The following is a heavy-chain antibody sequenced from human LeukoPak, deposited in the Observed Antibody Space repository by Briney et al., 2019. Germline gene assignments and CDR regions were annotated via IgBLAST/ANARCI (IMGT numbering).Heavy chain of an antibody. CDR1: GFIFSTYE. D-gene: IGHD3-10*02. Sequence: GGSLRLSCAASGFIFSTYEMNWVRQAPGKGLEWLSYISYNGRSIHYADSVKGRFTISRDNAHNLLYLQTDSLRAEDTAVYYCAELGITMIGGVWGKGTTVTISS. CDR2: ISYNGRSI. J-gene: IGHJ6*04. CDR3: AELGITMIGGV. V-gene: IGHV3-48*03.